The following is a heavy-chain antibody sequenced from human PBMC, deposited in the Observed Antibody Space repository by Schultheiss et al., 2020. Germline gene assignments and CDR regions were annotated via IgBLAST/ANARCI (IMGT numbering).Heavy chain of an antibody. CDR1: GGTFSSYA. V-gene: IGHV1-69*06. CDR2: IIPIFGTA. D-gene: IGHD5-18*01. Sequence: SVKVSCKASGGTFSSYAISWVRQAPGQGLEWMGGIIPIFGTANYAQKFQGRVTITADKSTSTAYMELSSLRSEDTAVYYCARGFFSDTAGINDAFDIWGQGTMVTVSS. CDR3: ARGFFSDTAGINDAFDI. J-gene: IGHJ3*02.